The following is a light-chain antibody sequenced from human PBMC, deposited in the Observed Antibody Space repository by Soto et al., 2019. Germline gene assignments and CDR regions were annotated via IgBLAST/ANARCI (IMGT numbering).Light chain of an antibody. CDR3: QPHNNWPVVT. CDR1: RSISNN. Sequence: EMVMTQSPATLSVSPGERVTLSCRASRSISNNLAWYQQKPGQAPRLLIYGASTRATGIPARFSGSGSGTEFTLTINTVQSEDFAMYYCQPHNNWPVVTFGGGTRVEIK. V-gene: IGKV3-15*01. J-gene: IGKJ4*01. CDR2: GAS.